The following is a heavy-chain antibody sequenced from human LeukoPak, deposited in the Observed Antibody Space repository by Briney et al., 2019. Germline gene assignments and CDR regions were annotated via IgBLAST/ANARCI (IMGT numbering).Heavy chain of an antibody. CDR1: GLTVSSNY. D-gene: IGHD3-10*01. CDR2: IYSDGTT. V-gene: IGHV3-53*01. Sequence: GGSLRLSCPVSGLTVSSNYMSWVRQAPGKGLEWVSLIYSDGTTYYADSVKGRFSISRDDSKNTVYLQMNSLRAEDTAMYYCARAGYYSGSGDSGEIDFWGQGTLVTVSS. CDR3: ARAGYYSGSGDSGEIDF. J-gene: IGHJ4*02.